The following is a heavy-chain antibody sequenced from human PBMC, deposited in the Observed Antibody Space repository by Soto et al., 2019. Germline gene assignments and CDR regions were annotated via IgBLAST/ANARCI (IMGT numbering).Heavy chain of an antibody. V-gene: IGHV4-38-2*01. J-gene: IGHJ4*02. D-gene: IGHD5-12*01. CDR2: IHHSGST. Sequence: PSETLSLTXAVSGYPISSGYYWGWIRQPPGKGLEWIGIIHHSGSTYYNPSLRSRITISVDTSKNQFSLKMPSVTAADTAVYYGASSSGYVPGGYWGQGILVTVSS. CDR3: ASSSGYVPGGY. CDR1: GYPISSGYY.